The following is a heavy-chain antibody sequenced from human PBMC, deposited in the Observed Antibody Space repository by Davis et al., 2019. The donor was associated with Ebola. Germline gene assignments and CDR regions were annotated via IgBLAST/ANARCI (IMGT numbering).Heavy chain of an antibody. CDR2: INPSGGST. J-gene: IGHJ4*02. V-gene: IGHV1-46*01. D-gene: IGHD2-15*01. CDR3: ARSDVVVVAATLSLDY. Sequence: AASVKVSCKASGYTFTSYYMHWVRQAPGQGLEWMGIINPSGGSTSYAQKFQGWVTMTRDTSISTAYMELSRLRSDDTAVYYCARSDVVVVAATLSLDYWGQGTLVTVSS. CDR1: GYTFTSYY.